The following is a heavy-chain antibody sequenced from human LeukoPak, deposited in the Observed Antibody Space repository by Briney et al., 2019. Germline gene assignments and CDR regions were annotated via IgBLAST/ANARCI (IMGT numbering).Heavy chain of an antibody. V-gene: IGHV3-30*02. D-gene: IGHD4-11*01. CDR1: GFSFRTFG. Sequence: GGFLRLSCATSGFSFRTFGLHWVRQTPGKGLEWVAFIQNDGSTKYFTDSVEGRFTISRDNSKNTIYIQVNSLRPEDTAVYYCATNGRYSFYLDYWGQGALVIVSS. CDR2: IQNDGSTK. J-gene: IGHJ4*02. CDR3: ATNGRYSFYLDY.